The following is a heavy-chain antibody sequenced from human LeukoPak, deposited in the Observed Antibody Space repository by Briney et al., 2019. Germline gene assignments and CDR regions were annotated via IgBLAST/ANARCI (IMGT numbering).Heavy chain of an antibody. CDR3: AKAHYSGSGSYFNGLDYYYFGMDV. V-gene: IGHV3-30*18. Sequence: PGGSLRLSCAASGFTFSAYGMHWVRQAPGKGLEWVAVISFDGSDKDYADSLKGRFAISRDNSENTLYLQMNSLRAEDTAVYYCAKAHYSGSGSYFNGLDYYYFGMDVWGQGTTVTVSS. J-gene: IGHJ6*02. CDR1: GFTFSAYG. CDR2: ISFDGSDK. D-gene: IGHD3-10*01.